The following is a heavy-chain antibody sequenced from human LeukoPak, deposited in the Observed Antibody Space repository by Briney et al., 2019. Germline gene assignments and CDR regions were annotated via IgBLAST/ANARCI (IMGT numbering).Heavy chain of an antibody. V-gene: IGHV3-30*02. CDR3: AKDGSWSCTD. CDR1: GFTFSSSA. J-gene: IGHJ4*02. D-gene: IGHD2-8*02. Sequence: GGSLRLSCGASGFTFSSSAMHWVRQGPGKGLEWVAYIAHHGNNKYYADSVKGRFTISRDNSKGSLYLQMNSLRADDTAVYYCAKDGSWSCTDWGQGTLVRVST. CDR2: IAHHGNNK.